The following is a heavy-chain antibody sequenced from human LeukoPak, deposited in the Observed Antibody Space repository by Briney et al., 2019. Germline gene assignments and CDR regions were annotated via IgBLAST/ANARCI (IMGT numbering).Heavy chain of an antibody. CDR1: GFTFSSYA. Sequence: GGSLRLSCAASGFTFSSYAMSWVRQAPGKGLEWVSAISGSGGSTYYADSVKGRFTISRDNAKNSLYLQMNSLRAEDTAVYYCARDPSHYYDSSEFDYWGQGTLVTVSS. D-gene: IGHD3-22*01. V-gene: IGHV3-23*01. CDR3: ARDPSHYYDSSEFDY. CDR2: ISGSGGST. J-gene: IGHJ4*02.